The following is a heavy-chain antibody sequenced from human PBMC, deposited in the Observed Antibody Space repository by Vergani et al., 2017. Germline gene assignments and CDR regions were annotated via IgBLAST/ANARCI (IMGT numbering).Heavy chain of an antibody. Sequence: QVQLQQWGAGLLKPSETLSLTCAVYGGSFSGYYWSWIRQPPGKGLECIGEINHSGSTNYNPSLKSRVTISVDTSKNQFSLKLSSVTAADTAVYYCARGPLGFWNGYYPGDYYIDVWGKGTTVTVSS. CDR3: ARGPLGFWNGYYPGDYYIDV. CDR2: INHSGST. J-gene: IGHJ6*03. CDR1: GGSFSGYY. D-gene: IGHD3-3*01. V-gene: IGHV4-34*01.